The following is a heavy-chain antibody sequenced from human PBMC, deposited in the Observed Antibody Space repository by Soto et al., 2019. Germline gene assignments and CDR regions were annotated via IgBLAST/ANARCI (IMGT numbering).Heavy chain of an antibody. CDR1: GGTFSSDS. V-gene: IGHV1-69*13. D-gene: IGHD3-10*01. CDR2: IIPMFDTP. Sequence: SVKVSCKASGGTFSSDSFSWVRQAPGQGLEWMGGIIPMFDTPIYAQKFQDRVTITADESTSTAYMQLSSLRSGDTAFYYCVGSGTDVWLSEEDYWFDPWGQGTLVTVSS. CDR3: VGSGTDVWLSEEDYWFDP. J-gene: IGHJ5*02.